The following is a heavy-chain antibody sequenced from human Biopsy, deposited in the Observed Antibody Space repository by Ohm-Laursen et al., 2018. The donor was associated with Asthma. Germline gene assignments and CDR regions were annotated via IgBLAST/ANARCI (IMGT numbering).Heavy chain of an antibody. V-gene: IGHV1-69*01. CDR3: ARCQVGYSSGWSLLLKKNYYSGMDV. CDR1: GGTFSNFA. D-gene: IGHD6-19*01. Sequence: SSVKASCKAPGGTFSNFAISWVRQAPGQGLEWLGGIMTVFGTTNYAQKFQGRVTITADESTSTAYMEVNSLRSEDTAIYYCARCQVGYSSGWSLLLKKNYYSGMDVWGQGNAVTVSS. CDR2: IMTVFGTT. J-gene: IGHJ6*02.